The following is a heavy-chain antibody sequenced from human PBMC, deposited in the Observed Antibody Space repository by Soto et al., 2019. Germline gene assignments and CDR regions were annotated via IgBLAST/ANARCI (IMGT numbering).Heavy chain of an antibody. CDR3: ARGRVVVAANRLNWFDP. Sequence: SETLCLTCAFYGGSFSGYYWSWIRQPPGKGLDWIGEINHSGSTKYNPSLKSRVTISVDTSNNQFSLKLRSVTAADTAVYYCARGRVVVAANRLNWFDPWGQGTLVTGSS. CDR2: INHSGST. CDR1: GGSFSGYY. J-gene: IGHJ5*02. D-gene: IGHD2-15*01. V-gene: IGHV4-34*01.